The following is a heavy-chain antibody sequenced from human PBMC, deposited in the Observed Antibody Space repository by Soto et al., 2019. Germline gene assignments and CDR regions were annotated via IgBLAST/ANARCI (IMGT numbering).Heavy chain of an antibody. J-gene: IGHJ4*02. CDR2: INHSGST. D-gene: IGHD1-20*01. V-gene: IGHV4-34*01. Sequence: SETLSLTCAVYGGSFSGYYWSWIRQPPGKGLEWIGEINHSGSTNYNPSLKSRVTISVDTSKNQFSLKLSSVTAADTAVYYFARGLQLGYNWNFDDYGGQGTLFTVS. CDR3: ARGLQLGYNWNFDDY. CDR1: GGSFSGYY.